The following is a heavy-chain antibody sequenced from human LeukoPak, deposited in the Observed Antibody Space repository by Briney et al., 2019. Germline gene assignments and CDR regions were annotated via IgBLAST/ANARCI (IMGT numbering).Heavy chain of an antibody. Sequence: GASVKVSCKASGYTFTRYYMHWVRQAPGQGLEWMGRINPSGGSTTYAEKFQGRVTLTRDTSTSIVYMELSSLRSEDTAVYYCVRLTAYSGYVLMGFEYWGQGTLVTVSS. V-gene: IGHV1-46*01. CDR3: VRLTAYSGYVLMGFEY. D-gene: IGHD5-12*01. CDR1: GYTFTRYY. CDR2: INPSGGST. J-gene: IGHJ4*02.